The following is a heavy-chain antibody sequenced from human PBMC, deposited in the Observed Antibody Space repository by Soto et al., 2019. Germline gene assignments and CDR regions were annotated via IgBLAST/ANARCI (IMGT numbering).Heavy chain of an antibody. CDR2: ISSGSIYK. V-gene: IGHV3-21*04. Sequence: PGGSLRLSCAASGFTFSNYNMNWVRQAPGKGLEWVSSISSGSIYKYYADSVKGRFTISRDNAKNSLYLQMNSLRAEDTAVYYCAREEAYYQSSRDYWLSYFDLWGQGTPVTVSS. J-gene: IGHJ4*02. CDR1: GFTFSNYN. CDR3: AREEAYYQSSRDYWLSYFDL. D-gene: IGHD3-10*01.